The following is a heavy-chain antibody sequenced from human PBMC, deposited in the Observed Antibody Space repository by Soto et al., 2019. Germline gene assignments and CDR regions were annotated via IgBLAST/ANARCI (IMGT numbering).Heavy chain of an antibody. D-gene: IGHD2-15*01. J-gene: IGHJ6*01. V-gene: IGHV3-30-3*01. Sequence: QVQLVESGGGVVQPGRSLRLSCAASGFTFSGYAMHWVRQAPGKWLDGVALISYDGSNKYYADSVKGRFTISRDSSKNTVYLQRNSLRAEDTVVYSCARGGGGYHYYGMDVGEQGATVTVSS. CDR2: ISYDGSNK. CDR1: GFTFSGYA. CDR3: ARGGGGYHYYGMDV.